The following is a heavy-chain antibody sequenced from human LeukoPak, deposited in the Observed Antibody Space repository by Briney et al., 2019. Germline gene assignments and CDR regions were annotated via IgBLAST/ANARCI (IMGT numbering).Heavy chain of an antibody. D-gene: IGHD3-16*02. CDR1: GYSSTNYA. J-gene: IGHJ4*02. V-gene: IGHV7-4-1*02. CDR3: ARAFQSLGGLSLPDY. Sequence: ASVKVSCKASGYSSTNYAMNWVRQAPGQGLEWMGWIHPSTGNPTYAQGFTGRFVFSLDTSVSTTYLQISSLKAEDTAVYFCARAFQSLGGLSLPDYWGQGTLVTVSS. CDR2: IHPSTGNP.